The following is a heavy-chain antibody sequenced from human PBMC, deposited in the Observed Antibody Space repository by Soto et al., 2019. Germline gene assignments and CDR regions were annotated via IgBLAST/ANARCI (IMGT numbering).Heavy chain of an antibody. CDR1: GFTFSSYA. CDR3: ARVPYVAAAGNVYFDY. CDR2: ISYDGSNK. J-gene: IGHJ4*02. Sequence: GGSLRLSCAASGFTFSSYAMHWVRQAPGKGLEWVAVISYDGSNKYYADSVKGRFTISRDNSKNTLYLQMNSLRAEDTAVYYCARVPYVAAAGNVYFDYWGQGTLVTVSS. D-gene: IGHD6-13*01. V-gene: IGHV3-30-3*01.